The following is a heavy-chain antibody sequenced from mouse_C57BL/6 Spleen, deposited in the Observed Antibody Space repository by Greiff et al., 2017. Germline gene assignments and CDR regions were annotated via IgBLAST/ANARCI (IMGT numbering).Heavy chain of an antibody. CDR3: ARGGLSYYAMDY. D-gene: IGHD1-1*02. Sequence: EVKLVESGPGLVKPSQSLSLPCSVTGYSITSGYYWNWIRQFPGNKLEWMGYISYDGSNNYNPSLKNRISITRDTSKNQFFLKLNSVTTEDTATYYCARGGLSYYAMDYWGQGTSVTVSS. CDR1: GYSITSGYY. V-gene: IGHV3-6*01. J-gene: IGHJ4*01. CDR2: ISYDGSN.